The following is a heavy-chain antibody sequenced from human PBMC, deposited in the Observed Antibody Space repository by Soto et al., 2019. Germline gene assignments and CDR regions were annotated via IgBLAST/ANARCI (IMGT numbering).Heavy chain of an antibody. CDR3: AKPRQITSLLLYYFDY. J-gene: IGHJ4*02. CDR1: GYTFTSYG. Sequence: ASVKLSCKASGYTFTSYGISWVRQAPGQGLEWMGWILTLHGKTNYAQKFQGRVTITANKSTSTAYMELSSLRAEDTAVYYCAKPRQITSLLLYYFDYWGQGTLVTVSS. V-gene: IGHV1-69*10. D-gene: IGHD2-15*01. CDR2: ILTLHGKT.